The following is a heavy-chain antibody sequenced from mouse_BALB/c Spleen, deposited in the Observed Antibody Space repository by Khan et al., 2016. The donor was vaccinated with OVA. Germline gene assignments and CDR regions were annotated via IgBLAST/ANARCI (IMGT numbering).Heavy chain of an antibody. CDR1: GYTFTNYW. CDR2: VYPSDSYT. V-gene: IGHV1-69*02. D-gene: IGHD2-3*01. CDR3: TRKGVDGSSFAY. J-gene: IGHJ3*01. Sequence: VQLQQSGAELVRPGASVKLSCKASGYTFTNYWINWVKQRPGQGLEWIGNVYPSDSYTNYNQKFKDKATLTVDKSSRTAYMQLSSPTSDDSAVFYWTRKGVDGSSFAYWGQGTLVTVSA.